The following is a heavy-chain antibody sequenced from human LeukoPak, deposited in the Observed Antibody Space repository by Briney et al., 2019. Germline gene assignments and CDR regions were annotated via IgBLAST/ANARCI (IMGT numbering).Heavy chain of an antibody. Sequence: PGGSLRLSRAASGFTFSTYSMNWVRQAPGKGLEWVSSISSSSSYIYYADSVKGRFTISRDNAKNSLYLQMNSLRAEDTAVYYGARGGRAIVNWFSAYWGQGTLVTVSS. V-gene: IGHV3-21*01. CDR1: GFTFSTYS. CDR3: ARGGRAIVNWFSAY. J-gene: IGHJ4*02. D-gene: IGHD5-18*01. CDR2: ISSSSSYI.